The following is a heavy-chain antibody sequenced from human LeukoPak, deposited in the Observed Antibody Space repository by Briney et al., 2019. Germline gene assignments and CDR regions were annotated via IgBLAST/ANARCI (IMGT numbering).Heavy chain of an antibody. CDR2: IYCSGST. CDR3: ARVYCSSTSCYFGY. Sequence: SETLSLTCTVSGGSISSYYWSWIRQPPGKGLEWIGYIYCSGSTNYNPSLKSRVTISVDTSKNQFSLKLSSVTAADTAVYYCARVYCSSTSCYFGYWGQGTLVTVSS. J-gene: IGHJ4*02. CDR1: GGSISSYY. V-gene: IGHV4-59*01. D-gene: IGHD2-2*01.